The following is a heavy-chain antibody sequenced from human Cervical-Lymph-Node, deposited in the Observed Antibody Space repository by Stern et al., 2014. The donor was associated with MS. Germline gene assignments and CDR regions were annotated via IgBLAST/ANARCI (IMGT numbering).Heavy chain of an antibody. CDR1: GGSFSMDS. Sequence: VQLVESGAEVKKPGSSVKVSCKASGGSFSMDSISWVRQAPGQGLEWIGGLTPMFGTSNYAQKFQGRVTTTADVSTSTAYMELTSLRSEDTAVYFCARDQGGIADSWGQGTLVIVSS. D-gene: IGHD6-13*01. J-gene: IGHJ4*02. V-gene: IGHV1-69*01. CDR3: ARDQGGIADS. CDR2: LTPMFGTS.